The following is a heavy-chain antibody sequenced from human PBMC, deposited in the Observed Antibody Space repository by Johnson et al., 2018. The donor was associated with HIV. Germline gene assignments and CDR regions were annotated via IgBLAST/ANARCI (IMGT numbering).Heavy chain of an antibody. CDR2: TYYEGINK. V-gene: IGHV3-30*18. CDR1: GFTFSSYG. D-gene: IGHD3-22*01. CDR3: AKDLADLHSYYDRRGPTLDDACDI. J-gene: IGHJ3*02. Sequence: QVQLVESGGGVVQPGRSLKLSCAASGFTFSSYGMHWVRQAPGKGLEWMALTYYEGINKYYADSVKGRFTISRDNSKNTLYLHMNSLRAEETAVYSGAKDLADLHSYYDRRGPTLDDACDIWGQGTMVTVSS.